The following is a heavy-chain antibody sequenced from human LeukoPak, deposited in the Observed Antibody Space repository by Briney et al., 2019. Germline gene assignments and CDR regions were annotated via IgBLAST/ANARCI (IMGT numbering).Heavy chain of an antibody. CDR3: ARVRRGSSSSWHGLAY. D-gene: IGHD6-13*01. V-gene: IGHV1-69*13. J-gene: IGHJ4*02. CDR2: IIPIFGTA. CDR1: GYTFTSYY. Sequence: GASVKVSCKASGYTFTSYYMHWVRQAPGQGLEWMGGIIPIFGTANYAQKFQGRVTITADESTSTAYMELSSLRSEDTAVYYCARVRRGSSSSWHGLAYWGQGTLVTVSS.